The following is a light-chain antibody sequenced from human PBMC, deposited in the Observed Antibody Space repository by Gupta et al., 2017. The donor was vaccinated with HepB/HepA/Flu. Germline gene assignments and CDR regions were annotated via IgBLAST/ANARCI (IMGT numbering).Light chain of an antibody. Sequence: DIQMTQSPSSLSASVGDRVTITCRASQSISSYLNWYQQKPGKAPKLLIYAASRLQSGVPSRFSGSGSGTDFTLTISRLQPEDFATYYCQQRYSTPLTFGQGTLVDIK. V-gene: IGKV1-39*01. CDR1: QSISSY. CDR3: QQRYSTPLT. J-gene: IGKJ5*01. CDR2: AAS.